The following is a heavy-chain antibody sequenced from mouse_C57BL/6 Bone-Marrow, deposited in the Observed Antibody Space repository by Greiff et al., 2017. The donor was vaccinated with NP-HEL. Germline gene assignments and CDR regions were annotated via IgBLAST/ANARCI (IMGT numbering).Heavy chain of an antibody. CDR3: AHYYGSRRGYFDV. D-gene: IGHD1-1*01. CDR2: IYPGDGDT. CDR1: GYAFSSSW. J-gene: IGHJ1*03. V-gene: IGHV1-82*01. Sequence: VQLQQSGPELVKPGASVKISCKASGYAFSSSWMNWVKQRPGKGLEWIGRIYPGDGDTNYNGKFKGQATLTADKSSSTAYMQLSSLTSEDSAVYFCAHYYGSRRGYFDVWGTGTTVTVSS.